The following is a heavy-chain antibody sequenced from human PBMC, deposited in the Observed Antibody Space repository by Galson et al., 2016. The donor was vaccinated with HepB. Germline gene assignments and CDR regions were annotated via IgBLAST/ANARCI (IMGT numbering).Heavy chain of an antibody. V-gene: IGHV1-69*06. J-gene: IGHJ4*02. CDR2: IIGIVGTS. D-gene: IGHD3-16*01. CDR3: ARDRHHAGSAYPYYFDY. Sequence: SVKVSCKASADTFSRYGISWVRQVPGQGFEWMGGIIGIVGTSDYAQRFQGRATITADKYTTTVFMALSSLTSDDTAVYYCARDRHHAGSAYPYYFDYWGQGTLVTVSS. CDR1: ADTFSRYG.